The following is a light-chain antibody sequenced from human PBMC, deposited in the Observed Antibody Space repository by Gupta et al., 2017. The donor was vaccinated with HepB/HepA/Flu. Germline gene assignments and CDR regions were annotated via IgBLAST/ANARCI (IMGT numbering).Light chain of an antibody. CDR3: AAWDDSLNAVV. CDR2: SNN. Sequence: QSVLTQPPSASGTPGQRVTISCSGSSSNIGRSTVNWYQQLPGTAPKLLIYSNNQRPSGVPDRFSGSKSGTSASLAISGLQSEDEADYYCAAWDDSLNAVVFGGGTKVTVL. J-gene: IGLJ2*01. CDR1: SSNIGRST. V-gene: IGLV1-44*01.